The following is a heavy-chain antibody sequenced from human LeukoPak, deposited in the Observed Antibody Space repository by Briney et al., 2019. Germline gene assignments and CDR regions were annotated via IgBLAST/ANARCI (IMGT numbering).Heavy chain of an antibody. CDR3: ARDPYYGSGIRAQPNWFDP. CDR2: INAGNGNT. D-gene: IGHD3-10*01. J-gene: IGHJ5*02. CDR1: GYTFTSYA. Sequence: ASVKVSCKASGYTFTSYAMHWVRQAPGQRLEWMGWINAGNGNTKYSQKFQGRVTITRDTSASTAYMELSSLRSEDTAVYYCARDPYYGSGIRAQPNWFDPWGQGTLVTVSS. V-gene: IGHV1-3*01.